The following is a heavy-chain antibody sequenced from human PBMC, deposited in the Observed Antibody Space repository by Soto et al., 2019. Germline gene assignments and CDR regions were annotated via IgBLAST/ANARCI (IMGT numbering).Heavy chain of an antibody. J-gene: IGHJ6*02. CDR1: GGTFDNFI. Sequence: AVRVSCKASGGTFDNFIMNWVRQTPGQGLEWMGGIVPMLGTPTYAEKFKGRVRIFATGSTSTMYMEVTSLRSEDTAIYFCARSAMYTSSVSRYSVIDVWGQG. D-gene: IGHD1-20*01. V-gene: IGHV1-69*13. CDR3: ARSAMYTSSVSRYSVIDV. CDR2: IVPMLGTP.